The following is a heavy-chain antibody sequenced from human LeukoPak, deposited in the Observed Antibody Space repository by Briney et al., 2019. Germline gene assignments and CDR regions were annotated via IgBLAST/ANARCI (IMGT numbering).Heavy chain of an antibody. CDR2: ISYDGSNK. J-gene: IGHJ4*02. D-gene: IGHD6-19*01. CDR1: GFTFSSYA. V-gene: IGHV3-30*04. Sequence: GGSLRLSCAASGFTFSSYAMHWVRQAPGKGLEWVAVISYDGSNKYYADSVKGRFTISRDNSKNTLYLQMNSLRAEDTAVYYCAKAGGGYSSGWFYWGQGTLVTVSS. CDR3: AKAGGGYSSGWFY.